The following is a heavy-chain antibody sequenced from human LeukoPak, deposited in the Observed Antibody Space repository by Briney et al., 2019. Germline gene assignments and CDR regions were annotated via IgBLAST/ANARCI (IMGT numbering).Heavy chain of an antibody. CDR3: ARRAVALDY. J-gene: IGHJ4*02. CDR2: IWYDGSNK. D-gene: IGHD6-19*01. Sequence: GGSLRLSCAASGFTFSSYAMSWVRQAPGKGLEWVAVIWYDGSNKYYADSVKGRFTISRDNAKNSLYLQMNSLRAEDTAVYYCARRAVALDYWGQGTLVTVSS. V-gene: IGHV3-33*08. CDR1: GFTFSSYA.